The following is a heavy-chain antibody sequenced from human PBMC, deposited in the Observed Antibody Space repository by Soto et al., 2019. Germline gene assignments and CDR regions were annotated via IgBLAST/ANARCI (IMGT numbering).Heavy chain of an antibody. Sequence: GGSLRLSCASSGFTFSTYWRHWVRQAPGKGLVWVSRINTDGSTINYADSVKGRFTISRDNARNTLYLQMNSLRGEDTAVYYCARAGSYRFDYWGQGTLVTVSS. D-gene: IGHD3-16*02. CDR2: INTDGSTI. J-gene: IGHJ4*02. CDR1: GFTFSTYW. V-gene: IGHV3-74*01. CDR3: ARAGSYRFDY.